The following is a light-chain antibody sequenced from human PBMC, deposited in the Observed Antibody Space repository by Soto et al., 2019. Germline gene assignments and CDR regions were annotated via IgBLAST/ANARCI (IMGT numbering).Light chain of an antibody. V-gene: IGKV3-15*01. Sequence: EIVLTQSPATLSVSPGERATLSCRASQSVRSNLAWYQQKPGQGPRLLIFGASTRATNIPARFSGSGSGTEFTLTISSLQSEDFAVYYCQEYINWPSLPFGGGTKVDIK. CDR3: QEYINWPSLP. CDR2: GAS. J-gene: IGKJ4*01. CDR1: QSVRSN.